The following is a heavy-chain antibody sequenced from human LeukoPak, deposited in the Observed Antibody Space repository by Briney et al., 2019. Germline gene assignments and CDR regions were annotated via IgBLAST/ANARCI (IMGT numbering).Heavy chain of an antibody. CDR1: GGSISSYY. Sequence: PSETLSLTCTVSGGSISSYYWSWIRQPPGKGLEWIGYIYTSGSTTYTPYLRSRVTISVDPSKNQFSLKLSSVTAADTAVYYCARFRSGSYLFDYWGQGTLVTVSS. V-gene: IGHV4-4*09. D-gene: IGHD1-26*01. CDR2: IYTSGST. CDR3: ARFRSGSYLFDY. J-gene: IGHJ4*02.